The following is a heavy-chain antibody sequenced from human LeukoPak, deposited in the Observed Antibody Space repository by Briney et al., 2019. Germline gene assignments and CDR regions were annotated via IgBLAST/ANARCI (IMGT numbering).Heavy chain of an antibody. D-gene: IGHD4-23*01. Sequence: GGSLRLSCAASGFTFSSYSMNWVRQAPGKGLEWVSSISSSSSYIYYADSVKGRFTISRDNAKNSLYLQMNSLRAEDTAVYYCARGGDGGNPHVTWVYWYFDLWGRGTLVTVSS. V-gene: IGHV3-21*01. CDR2: ISSSSSYI. CDR1: GFTFSSYS. J-gene: IGHJ2*01. CDR3: ARGGDGGNPHVTWVYWYFDL.